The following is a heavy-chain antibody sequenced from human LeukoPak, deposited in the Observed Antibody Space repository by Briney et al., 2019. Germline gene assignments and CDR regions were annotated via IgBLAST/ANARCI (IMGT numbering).Heavy chain of an antibody. CDR2: ISGSGGST. Sequence: GGSLRLSCAASGFTFSSYAMSWVRQAPGKGLEWVSAISGSGGSTYYADSVKGRFTISRDNAKNSLYLQMNSLRAEDTAVYYCAREKSRGMVPRTGFWFDPWGQGTLVTVSS. V-gene: IGHV3-23*01. D-gene: IGHD3-10*01. CDR3: AREKSRGMVPRTGFWFDP. J-gene: IGHJ5*02. CDR1: GFTFSSYA.